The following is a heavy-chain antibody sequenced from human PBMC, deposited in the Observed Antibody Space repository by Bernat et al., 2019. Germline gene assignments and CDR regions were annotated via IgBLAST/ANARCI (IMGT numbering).Heavy chain of an antibody. CDR1: EGTFSSYA. CDR2: IIPIFGTA. Sequence: QVRLAQSDAEVKKPRASVKCSCKASEGTFSSYAISWVRQAPGQGLEWMGGIIPIFGTANYAQKFQGRVTITADESTSTAYMELSSLRSEDTAVYYCAAPNYDILTGYRNNWFDPWGQGFLVTASS. J-gene: IGHJ5*02. V-gene: IGHV1-69*01. D-gene: IGHD3-9*01. CDR3: AAPNYDILTGYRNNWFDP.